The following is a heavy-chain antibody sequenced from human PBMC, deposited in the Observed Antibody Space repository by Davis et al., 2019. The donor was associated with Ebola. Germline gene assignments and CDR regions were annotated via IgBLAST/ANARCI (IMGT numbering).Heavy chain of an antibody. CDR2: IYYSGST. CDR3: ARQGYNWNSLYYYYGMDV. V-gene: IGHV4-39*07. J-gene: IGHJ6*04. CDR1: GGSISSSSYY. D-gene: IGHD1-7*01. Sequence: SETLSLTCTVSGGSISSSSYYWGWIRQPPGKGLEWIGSIYYSGSTNYNPSLKSRVTISVDTSKNQFSLKLSSVTAADTAVYYCARQGYNWNSLYYYYGMDVWGKGTTVTVSS.